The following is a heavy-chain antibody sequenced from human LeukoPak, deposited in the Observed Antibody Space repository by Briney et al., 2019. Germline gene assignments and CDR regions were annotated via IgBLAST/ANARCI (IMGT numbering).Heavy chain of an antibody. CDR3: ARDSPVVPAAIFYYYYGMDV. V-gene: IGHV1-46*01. Sequence: ASVTVSFTASGYTFTIYYMHWVRQAPGQGLEWMGVINPSGGSTSYAQKFQGRVTMTRDTSTSTVYMELSSLRSEDTAVYYCARDSPVVPAAIFYYYYGMDVWGQGTTVTVSS. J-gene: IGHJ6*02. CDR2: INPSGGST. CDR1: GYTFTIYY. D-gene: IGHD2-2*01.